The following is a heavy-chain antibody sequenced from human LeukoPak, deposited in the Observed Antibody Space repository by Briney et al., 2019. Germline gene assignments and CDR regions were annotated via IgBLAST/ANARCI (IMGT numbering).Heavy chain of an antibody. D-gene: IGHD2-15*01. CDR3: VKDKYPVVVAATLDY. V-gene: IGHV3-64D*09. Sequence: GGSLRLSCSASGFTFSNYAMHWVRQAPGKGLEYVSDICSNGDITYYADSVKGRFTVSRDNSKNMLYLQMNSLRAEDTAVYYCVKDKYPVVVAATLDYWGQGILVTVSS. CDR1: GFTFSNYA. CDR2: ICSNGDIT. J-gene: IGHJ4*02.